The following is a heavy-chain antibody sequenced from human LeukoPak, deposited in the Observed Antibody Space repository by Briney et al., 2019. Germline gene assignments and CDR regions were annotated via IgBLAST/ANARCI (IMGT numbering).Heavy chain of an antibody. D-gene: IGHD1-1*01. Sequence: PSETLSLTCTVSGGSISSGSYYWSWIRQPAGKGLEWIGRIYTSGSTNYNPSLKSRVTVSADTSKNLFSLRVNSVTAADTAVYYCARGGTWPVNHDYWGQGTLVTVSS. J-gene: IGHJ4*02. CDR1: GGSISSGSYY. V-gene: IGHV4-61*02. CDR2: IYTSGST. CDR3: ARGGTWPVNHDY.